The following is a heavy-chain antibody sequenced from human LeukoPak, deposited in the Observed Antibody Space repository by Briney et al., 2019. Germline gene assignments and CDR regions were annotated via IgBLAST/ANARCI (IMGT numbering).Heavy chain of an antibody. CDR2: ISYDGSNK. Sequence: GGSLRLSCAASGFTFSSYAMHWVRQAPGKGLEWVAVISYDGSNKYYADSVKGRFTISRDNSKNTLYLQMNSLRAEDTAVYYCTSSLYGSGSYYGYYFDYWGQGTLVTVSS. V-gene: IGHV3-30-3*01. CDR1: GFTFSSYA. D-gene: IGHD3-10*01. CDR3: TSSLYGSGSYYGYYFDY. J-gene: IGHJ4*02.